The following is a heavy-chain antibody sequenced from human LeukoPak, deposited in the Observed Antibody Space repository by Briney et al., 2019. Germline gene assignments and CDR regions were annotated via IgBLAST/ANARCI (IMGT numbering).Heavy chain of an antibody. V-gene: IGHV3-23*01. CDR1: EFTFSDYA. J-gene: IGHJ4*02. CDR2: ITGSGGST. CDR3: ARWAVAGHDY. Sequence: TGGSLRLSCVASEFTFSDYAMSWVRQAPGKGLEWVSAITGSGGSTYYADSVKGRFTISRDNSKNSLYLQMNSLRDEGTAVYYCARWAVAGHDYWGQGTLVTVSS. D-gene: IGHD6-19*01.